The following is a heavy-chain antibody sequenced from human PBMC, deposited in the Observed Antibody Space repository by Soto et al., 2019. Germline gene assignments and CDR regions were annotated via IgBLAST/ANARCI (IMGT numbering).Heavy chain of an antibody. D-gene: IGHD4-4*01. CDR2: IYYSGST. V-gene: IGHV4-59*01. CDR1: GDSMSSYY. J-gene: IGHJ4*02. CDR3: ARAKSNYQTFDH. Sequence: SETLSLTCTVSGDSMSSYYWSWIRQPPGKGLEWIGYIYYSGSTTYNPPLRSRVTMSVDTSKNQFSLRLSSVTAADTAVYYCARAKSNYQTFDHWGQGSQVTVSS.